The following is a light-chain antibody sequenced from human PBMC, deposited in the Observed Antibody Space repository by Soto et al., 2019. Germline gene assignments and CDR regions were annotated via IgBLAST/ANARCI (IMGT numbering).Light chain of an antibody. CDR2: AAS. V-gene: IGKV1-39*01. CDR3: QQSYSTLSIT. J-gene: IGKJ5*01. Sequence: DIQMTQSPSSLSASVGDRVTITCRTSESISRHLNWYQQKPGKAPKLLIYAASSLQNGVPSRFSGSGSGTDFTLTISNLQPEDFATYYCQQSYSTLSITFGQGTRLEIK. CDR1: ESISRH.